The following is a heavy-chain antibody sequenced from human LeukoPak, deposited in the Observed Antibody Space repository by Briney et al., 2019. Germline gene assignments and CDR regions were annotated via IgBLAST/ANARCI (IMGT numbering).Heavy chain of an antibody. Sequence: PSETLSLTCTVSGGSISSYYWSWIRQPPGKGLEWIGYIYYSGSTNYNPSLKSRVTISVDTSKNQLSLKLSSVTAADTAVYYCARGLSSSFPTDYWGQGTLVTVSS. V-gene: IGHV4-59*01. J-gene: IGHJ4*02. D-gene: IGHD6-6*01. CDR1: GGSISSYY. CDR2: IYYSGST. CDR3: ARGLSSSFPTDY.